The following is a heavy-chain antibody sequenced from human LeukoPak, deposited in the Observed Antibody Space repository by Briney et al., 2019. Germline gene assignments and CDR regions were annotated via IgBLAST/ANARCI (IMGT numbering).Heavy chain of an antibody. V-gene: IGHV4-59*01. CDR3: ARGRVSSSTWYSTYYYYFYMDV. Sequence: SETLSLTCSVSDDSLTMYYWTWNRQPPGKGLEWIGYVYHTGSTNFNPSLNGRVSISRDTTKNLFSLRLRSVTAADTAVYFCARGRVSSSTWYSTYYYYFYMDVWGKGTTVTVSS. J-gene: IGHJ6*03. CDR1: DDSLTMYY. D-gene: IGHD1-1*01. CDR2: VYHTGST.